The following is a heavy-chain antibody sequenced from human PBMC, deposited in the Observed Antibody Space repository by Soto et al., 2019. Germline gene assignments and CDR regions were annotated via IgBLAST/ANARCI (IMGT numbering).Heavy chain of an antibody. CDR1: GFAFSNYA. J-gene: IGHJ4*02. V-gene: IGHV3-23*01. CDR2: ISGNGATT. CDR3: AKRSADFWPGETYYFDS. D-gene: IGHD3-3*01. Sequence: PGGSLRLSCAASGFAFSNYAMTWVRQAPGKGLEWVSAISGNGATTYHADSVKGRFTSSRDNSKNTLYLQMNSLRVDDTAVYYCAKRSADFWPGETYYFDSWGQGTQVTVSS.